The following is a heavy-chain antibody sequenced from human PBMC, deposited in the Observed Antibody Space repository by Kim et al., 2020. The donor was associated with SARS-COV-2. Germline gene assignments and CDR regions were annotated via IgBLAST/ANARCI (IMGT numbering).Heavy chain of an antibody. D-gene: IGHD3-16*01. CDR2: IYYSGST. CDR3: ARQNWAFYGMDV. Sequence: SETLSLTCTVSGGSISSSSYYWGWIRQPPGKGLEWIGSIYYSGSTYYNPSLKSRVTISVDTSKNQFSLKLSSVTAADTAVYYCARQNWAFYGMDVWGQGTTVTVSS. CDR1: GGSISSSSYY. J-gene: IGHJ6*02. V-gene: IGHV4-39*01.